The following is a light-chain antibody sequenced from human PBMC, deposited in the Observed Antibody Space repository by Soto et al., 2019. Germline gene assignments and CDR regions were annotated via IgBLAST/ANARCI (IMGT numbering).Light chain of an antibody. V-gene: IGKV1-6*01. CDR3: LQDYGDSWT. CDR2: AAS. J-gene: IGKJ1*01. CDR1: RDVGSD. Sequence: IQMTQSPLSLSASVGEKIIITCRASRDVGSDVSWYQQKPGQAPKLVIYAASNLYTGVPSRFSGRRSGTEFTLTISSLQPEDFASYYCLQDYGDSWTFGQGTK.